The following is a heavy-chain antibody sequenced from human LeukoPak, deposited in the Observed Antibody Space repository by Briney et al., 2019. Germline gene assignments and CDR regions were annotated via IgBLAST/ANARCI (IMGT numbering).Heavy chain of an antibody. Sequence: SVKVSCKASGGTFSSYAISWVRQAPGQGLEWMGGIIPIFGTANYAQKFQGRVTITTDESTSTAYMELSSLRSEDTAVYYCASTSPDIVYWGYDAFDIWGQGTMVTVSS. CDR3: ASTSPDIVYWGYDAFDI. CDR1: GGTFSSYA. V-gene: IGHV1-69*05. D-gene: IGHD2-15*01. CDR2: IIPIFGTA. J-gene: IGHJ3*02.